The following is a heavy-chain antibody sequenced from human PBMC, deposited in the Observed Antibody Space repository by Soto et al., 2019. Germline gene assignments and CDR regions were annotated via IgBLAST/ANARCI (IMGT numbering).Heavy chain of an antibody. Sequence: PGESLKISCKGSGYSFTSYWIGWVRQMPGKGLEWMGIIYPGDSDTRYSPSFQGQVTISADKSISTAYLQWSSLKASDTAMYYCARQQGPRNWNYDDYYGMDVWAKGPRSPSP. CDR3: ARQQGPRNWNYDDYYGMDV. V-gene: IGHV5-51*01. J-gene: IGHJ6*02. CDR1: GYSFTSYW. D-gene: IGHD1-7*01. CDR2: IYPGDSDT.